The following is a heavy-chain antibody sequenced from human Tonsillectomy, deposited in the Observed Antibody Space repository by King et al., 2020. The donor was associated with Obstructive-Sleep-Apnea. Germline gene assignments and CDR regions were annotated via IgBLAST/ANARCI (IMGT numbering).Heavy chain of an antibody. CDR3: ARGPARAFDI. CDR2: IYPGDSET. J-gene: IGHJ3*02. Sequence: VKLVESGAEVKKPGESLKISCKASGYTFPSYWIGWVRQMPGKGLEWMGIIYPGDSETKYSPSFQGQVTISADKSVSTGYLQWSSLKTSDTAMYYCARGPARAFDIWGQGTMVTVSS. CDR1: GYTFPSYW. V-gene: IGHV5-51*01.